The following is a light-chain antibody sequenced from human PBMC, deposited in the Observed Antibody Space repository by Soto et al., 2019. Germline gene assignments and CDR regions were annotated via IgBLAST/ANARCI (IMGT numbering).Light chain of an antibody. Sequence: QSALTQPASVSGSPGQSITISCTGTSSDVGDYYVSWYQQHPGKAPKLMIYDVSNRPSGVSNRFSGSKSGNTAYLTISGLQVEDEAEYFCFSFTTTSTHVFGTGTKVTVL. V-gene: IGLV2-14*03. CDR2: DVS. CDR1: SSDVGDYY. CDR3: FSFTTTSTHV. J-gene: IGLJ1*01.